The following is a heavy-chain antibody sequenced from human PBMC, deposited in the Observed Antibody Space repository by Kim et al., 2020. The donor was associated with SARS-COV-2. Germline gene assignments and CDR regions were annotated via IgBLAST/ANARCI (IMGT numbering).Heavy chain of an antibody. Sequence: GGSLRLSCVASGFTFSSNRMSWVRQAPGRGPDWVSSISSTSSTRDYADSVKGRFTISRDNAKNSLYLQLDSLRDEDTAVYYCATYRSQLSGPGLFYWYFDLWGRGTLVTVSS. CDR2: ISSTSSTR. J-gene: IGHJ2*01. V-gene: IGHV3-48*02. D-gene: IGHD6-19*01. CDR1: GFTFSSNR. CDR3: ATYRSQLSGPGLFYWYFDL.